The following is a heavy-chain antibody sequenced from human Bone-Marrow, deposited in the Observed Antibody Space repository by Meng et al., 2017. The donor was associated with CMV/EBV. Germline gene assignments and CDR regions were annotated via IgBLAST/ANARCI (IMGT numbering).Heavy chain of an antibody. Sequence: SETLSLTCTVSGGSISSYYWSWIRQPPGKGLEWIGYIYYSGSTNYNPPLKSRVTISVDTSKNQFSLKLSSVTAADTAVYYCARYTFGGVRVYHYGMDVWGQGTTVTVSS. D-gene: IGHD3-16*01. CDR3: ARYTFGGVRVYHYGMDV. J-gene: IGHJ6*02. CDR2: IYYSGST. V-gene: IGHV4-59*01. CDR1: GGSISSYY.